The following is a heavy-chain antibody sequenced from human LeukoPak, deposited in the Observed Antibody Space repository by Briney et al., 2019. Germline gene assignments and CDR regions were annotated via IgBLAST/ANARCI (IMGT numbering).Heavy chain of an antibody. CDR3: GTAGGSRYFYGMDV. Sequence: GGSLRLSCVASRFTFSRYAMTWVRQAPGKGLEWVSTISGDGSRVYYADSVEGRFIISRDNSKSTLYVQMNSLRAEDTAVYYCGTAGGSRYFYGMDVWGQGTAVTVSS. CDR1: RFTFSRYA. J-gene: IGHJ6*02. D-gene: IGHD1-1*01. CDR2: ISGDGSRV. V-gene: IGHV3-23*01.